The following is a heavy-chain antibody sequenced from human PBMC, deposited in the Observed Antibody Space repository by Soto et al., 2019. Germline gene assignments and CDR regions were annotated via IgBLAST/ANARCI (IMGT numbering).Heavy chain of an antibody. CDR2: ISHTGKT. CDR3: ARETWNTHGRHYRLEP. V-gene: IGHV4-59*02. D-gene: IGHD1-1*01. Sequence: LTCIVSGRSAMSYYWTWIRQTPEKGLEWIGDISHTGKTNYNPSLESRVTMAMDLSGNQFSLKLRSVTAADSALYFCARETWNTHGRHYRLEPWGVGTLVTVSS. J-gene: IGHJ5*02. CDR1: GRSAMSYY.